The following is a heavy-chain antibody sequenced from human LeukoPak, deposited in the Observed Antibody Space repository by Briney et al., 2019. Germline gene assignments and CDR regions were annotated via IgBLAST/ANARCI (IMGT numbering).Heavy chain of an antibody. V-gene: IGHV5-51*01. J-gene: IGHJ5*02. CDR2: IYPGDSDT. CDR1: GYSFTNYW. CDR3: ARLWAGIAAAGNWFDP. D-gene: IGHD6-13*01. Sequence: GESLKISCKGSGYSFTNYWIGWVRQTPGKGLEWMGIIYPGDSDTTYSPSFQGQVTVSADKSISTAYLQWSSLKASDTAMYYCARLWAGIAAAGNWFDPWGQGTLVTVSS.